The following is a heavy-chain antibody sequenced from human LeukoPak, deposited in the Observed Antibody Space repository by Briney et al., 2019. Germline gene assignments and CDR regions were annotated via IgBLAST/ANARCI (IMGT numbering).Heavy chain of an antibody. CDR1: GFTFSSYP. CDR3: AKNTQYSGYYDC. D-gene: IGHD6-6*01. CDR2: ISDSGGIT. J-gene: IGHJ4*02. V-gene: IGHV3-23*01. Sequence: PGGSLRLSCAASGFTFSSYPMTWVRQAPGKGPEWVSFISDSGGITYYADSVKGRFTISRDKSKNTLYLQMNSLRAEDTAVYYCAKNTQYSGYYDCWGQGTLVAVSS.